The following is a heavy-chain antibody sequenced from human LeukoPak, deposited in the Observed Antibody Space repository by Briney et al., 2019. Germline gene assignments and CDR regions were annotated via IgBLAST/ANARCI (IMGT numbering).Heavy chain of an antibody. CDR3: ARNSIVGALGGSFDI. CDR2: ISSSSYI. CDR1: GFTFSSYS. J-gene: IGHJ3*02. D-gene: IGHD1-26*01. V-gene: IGHV3-21*04. Sequence: GGSLRLSCAASGFTFSSYSMNWVRQAPGKGLEWVSSISSSSYIYYADSVKGRFTISRDNAKNSLYLQMSSLRAEDTALYYCARNSIVGALGGSFDIWGQGTMVTVSS.